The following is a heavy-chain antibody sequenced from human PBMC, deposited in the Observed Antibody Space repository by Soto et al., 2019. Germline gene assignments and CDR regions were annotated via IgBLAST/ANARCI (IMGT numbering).Heavy chain of an antibody. CDR2: ISSNGGST. J-gene: IGHJ6*02. V-gene: IGHV3-64*01. CDR1: GFTFSSYA. D-gene: IGHD3-9*01. Sequence: EVQLVESGGGLVQPGGSLRLSCAASGFTFSSYAMHWVRQAPGKGLEYVSVISSNGGSTYYANSVKGRFTISRDNSKTTLYVQMGSLRAEDMAVYYCARAIWETYGMDVWGQGTTVTVSS. CDR3: ARAIWETYGMDV.